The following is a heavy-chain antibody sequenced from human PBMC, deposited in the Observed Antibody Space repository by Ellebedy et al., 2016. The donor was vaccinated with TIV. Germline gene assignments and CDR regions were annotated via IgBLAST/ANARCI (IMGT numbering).Heavy chain of an antibody. CDR3: ARTPRIAARYPYEY. J-gene: IGHJ4*02. V-gene: IGHV1-46*01. CDR1: GYTFTSYY. CDR2: INPSDGDT. Sequence: ASVKVSCXASGYTFTSYYLHWVRQVPGQRLEWMGIINPSDGDTRYAQKFQGRVTMTRDTSTSRVYMELSSLRSDDAAVYYCARTPRIAARYPYEYWGQGTLVTVSS. D-gene: IGHD6-6*01.